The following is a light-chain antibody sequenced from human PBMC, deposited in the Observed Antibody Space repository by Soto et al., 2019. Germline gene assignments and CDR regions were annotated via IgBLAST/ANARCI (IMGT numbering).Light chain of an antibody. CDR2: GNS. Sequence: QSVLTQPPSVSGAPGQRVTISCTGSSSNIGAGYDVHWYQQLPGTAPKLLIYGNSNRPSGVPDRFSGSKSGTSASLAITGLQAEDEADYYCQSYDSSPVTVFGGGTKLTVL. J-gene: IGLJ3*02. CDR1: SSNIGAGYD. CDR3: QSYDSSPVTV. V-gene: IGLV1-40*01.